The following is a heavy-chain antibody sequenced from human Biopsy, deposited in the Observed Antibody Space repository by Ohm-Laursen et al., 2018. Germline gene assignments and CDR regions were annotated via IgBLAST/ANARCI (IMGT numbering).Heavy chain of an antibody. D-gene: IGHD1-26*01. J-gene: IGHJ2*01. V-gene: IGHV4-59*08. CDR3: ARHAPSYSGSYWRYFDL. Sequence: SQTLSLTCTVSGGSISSYYWNWIRQPPGKGLEWIGYIYYTGSTNYNPSLKSRVTISVDTSMNPLSLRLTSVTAADTAVYYCARHAPSYSGSYWRYFDLWGRGTLVTVSS. CDR1: GGSISSYY. CDR2: IYYTGST.